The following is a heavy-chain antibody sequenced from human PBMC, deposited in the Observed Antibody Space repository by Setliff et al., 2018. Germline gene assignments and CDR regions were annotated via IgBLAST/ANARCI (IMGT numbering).Heavy chain of an antibody. Sequence: PSETLSLTCAVSGGSVTSHYWSWIRQPPGKGLEWIGFIFYSGDTNSNPSLKSRVTMSVDTSKNQFSLKLNSVTAADTATYYCARDRSYYASGSFTKWFDYWGQGAQVTVS. D-gene: IGHD3-10*01. CDR1: GGSVTSHY. J-gene: IGHJ4*02. CDR2: IFYSGDT. V-gene: IGHV4-59*02. CDR3: ARDRSYYASGSFTKWFDY.